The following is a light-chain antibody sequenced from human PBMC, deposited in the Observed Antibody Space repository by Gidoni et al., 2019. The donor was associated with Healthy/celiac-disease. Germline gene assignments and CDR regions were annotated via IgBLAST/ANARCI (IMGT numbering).Light chain of an antibody. Sequence: QSVLTQPPSVSGAPGQRVTISCTGSSSNIGAGYDVHWYQPLPGTAPQLLIYGKSNRPSGVPDRSSGSKSGTSASLAITGLQAEDEADYYCQSYDSSLSGWVFGGGTKLTVL. CDR1: SSNIGAGYD. CDR2: GKS. J-gene: IGLJ3*02. V-gene: IGLV1-40*01. CDR3: QSYDSSLSGWV.